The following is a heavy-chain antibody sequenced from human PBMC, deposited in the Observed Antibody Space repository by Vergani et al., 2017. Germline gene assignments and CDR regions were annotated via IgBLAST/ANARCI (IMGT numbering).Heavy chain of an antibody. CDR2: ISYDGSNK. D-gene: IGHD3-10*01. J-gene: IGHJ6*04. CDR1: GFTFSSYA. CDR3: ARGAYYYGSGSYRV. Sequence: QVQLVESGGGVVQPGRSLRLSCAASGFTFSSYAMHWVRQAPGKGLEWVAVISYDGSNKYYADSVKGRFTISRDNSKNTLYLQMNSLRAEDTAVYYCARGAYYYGSGSYRVWGKGTTVTVSS. V-gene: IGHV3-30-3*01.